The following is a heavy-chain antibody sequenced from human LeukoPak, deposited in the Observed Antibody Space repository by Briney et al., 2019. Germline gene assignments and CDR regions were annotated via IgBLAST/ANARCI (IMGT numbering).Heavy chain of an antibody. V-gene: IGHV3-23*01. CDR1: GFTFSRYA. CDR2: ISGSGGTT. D-gene: IGHD3-22*01. Sequence: PGGSLRLACAASGFTFSRYAMSWVRQAPGKGLEWVSSISGSGGTTYHADSVKGRFTISRDNSKNTLYLQMNSLRAEDTALYYCARAGDYDTTWYHWGQGTLVTVSS. J-gene: IGHJ5*02. CDR3: ARAGDYDTTWYH.